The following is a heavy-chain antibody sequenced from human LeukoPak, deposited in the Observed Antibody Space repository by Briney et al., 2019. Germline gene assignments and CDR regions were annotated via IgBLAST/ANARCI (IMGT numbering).Heavy chain of an antibody. V-gene: IGHV3-23*01. J-gene: IGHJ5*02. D-gene: IGHD1-26*01. CDR3: AKDQWELRGWFDP. CDR1: GFTFSSYA. Sequence: GGSLRLSCAASGFTFSSYAISWVRQAPGKGLEWVSAISGSGGSTYYADSVKGRFTISRDNSKSTLYLQMNSLRAEDTAVYYCAKDQWELRGWFDPWGQGTLVTVSS. CDR2: ISGSGGST.